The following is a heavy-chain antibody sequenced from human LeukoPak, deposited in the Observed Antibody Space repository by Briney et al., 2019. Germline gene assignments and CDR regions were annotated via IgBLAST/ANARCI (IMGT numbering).Heavy chain of an antibody. CDR1: GYSFTSYW. J-gene: IGHJ6*02. CDR2: IYPGDSDT. V-gene: IGHV5-51*01. CDR3: ARAPSTYGDGVDAVYYYYGMDV. Sequence: PGESLKISCKGSGYSFTSYWIGWVRQMPGKGLEWMGIIYPGDSDTRYSPSFQGQVTISADKSISTAYLQWSSLKASDTAMYYCARAPSTYGDGVDAVYYYYGMDVWGQGTTVTVSS. D-gene: IGHD4-17*01.